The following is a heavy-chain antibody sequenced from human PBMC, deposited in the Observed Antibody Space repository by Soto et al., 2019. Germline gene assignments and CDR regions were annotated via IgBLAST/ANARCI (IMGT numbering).Heavy chain of an antibody. CDR2: IYHSGST. D-gene: IGHD3-3*01. Sequence: PSETLSLTCAVSGYSISSGYYWGWIRQPPGKGLEWIGSIYHSGSTYYNPSLKSRVTISVDTSKNQFSLKLSSVTAADTAVYYCARGQQEYYDFWSGYYKGAVWFDHWGQGTLVTVSS. V-gene: IGHV4-38-2*01. J-gene: IGHJ5*02. CDR1: GYSISSGYY. CDR3: ARGQQEYYDFWSGYYKGAVWFDH.